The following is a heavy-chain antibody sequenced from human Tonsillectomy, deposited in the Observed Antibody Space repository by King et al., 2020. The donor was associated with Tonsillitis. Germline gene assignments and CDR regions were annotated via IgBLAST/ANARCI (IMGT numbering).Heavy chain of an antibody. Sequence: VQLVESGGGVVQPGRSLRLSCAASGFTFSGHGMHWVRQAPGKGLEWVAVIWYDGSNKNYADSVKGRFTISRDNSKNTLYMQMNSLRAEDTAVYYCARGEGYLDSWGQGTLVTVSS. D-gene: IGHD5-18*01. CDR2: IWYDGSNK. V-gene: IGHV3-33*01. CDR3: ARGEGYLDS. J-gene: IGHJ5*01. CDR1: GFTFSGHG.